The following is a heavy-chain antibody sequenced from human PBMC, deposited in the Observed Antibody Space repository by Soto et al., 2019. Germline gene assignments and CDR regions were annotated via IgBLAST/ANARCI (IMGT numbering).Heavy chain of an antibody. J-gene: IGHJ4*02. D-gene: IGHD3-22*01. CDR1: GYAFTSYG. CDR3: ARRSSGYYYFDY. Sequence: ASVKVSCKASGYAFTSYGISWVRQAPGQGLEWMGWISAYNGNTNYAQKLQGRVTMTTDTSTSTAYMELRSLRSDDTAVYYCARRSSGYYYFDYWGQGTLVTVSS. CDR2: ISAYNGNT. V-gene: IGHV1-18*01.